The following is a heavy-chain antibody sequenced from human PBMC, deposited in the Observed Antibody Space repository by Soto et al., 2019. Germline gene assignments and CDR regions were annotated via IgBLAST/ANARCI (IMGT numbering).Heavy chain of an antibody. J-gene: IGHJ4*02. CDR1: GFTFSSYG. CDR2: ISYDGSNK. D-gene: IGHD2-15*01. Sequence: GGSLRLSCAASGFTFSSYGMHWVRQAPGKGLEWVAVISYDGSNKYYADSVKGRFTISRDNSKNTLYLQMNSLRAEDTAVYYCAKDALVVAAIHHFDYWGQGTLVTVSP. V-gene: IGHV3-30*18. CDR3: AKDALVVAAIHHFDY.